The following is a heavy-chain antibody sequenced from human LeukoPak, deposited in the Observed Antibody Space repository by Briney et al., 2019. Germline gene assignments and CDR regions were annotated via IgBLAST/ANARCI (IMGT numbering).Heavy chain of an antibody. V-gene: IGHV1-2*02. J-gene: IGHJ6*03. CDR1: GYTFTGYY. CDR2: INPNSGGT. D-gene: IGHD3-10*01. CDR3: AREPGELLLRYYYYMDV. Sequence: GASVKVSCKASGYTFTGYYMHWVRQAPGQGLEWMGWINPNSGGTNYAQKFQGRVTMTRDTSISTAYMELSRLRSDDTAVYYCAREPGELLLRYYYYMDVWGKGTTVTVSS.